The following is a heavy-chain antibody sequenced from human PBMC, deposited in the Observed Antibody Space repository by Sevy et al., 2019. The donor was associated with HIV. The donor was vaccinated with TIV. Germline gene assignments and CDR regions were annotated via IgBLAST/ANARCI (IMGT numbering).Heavy chain of an antibody. J-gene: IGHJ6*02. D-gene: IGHD1-26*01. Sequence: GGSLRLSCAASGFTFSSYCMHWVRQAPGKGLVWVSRINSDGSGTSYADSVKGRFTISRDNAKNTLYLQMNSLRPEDTAVYYCARGVVGATTVGMDVWGQGTTVTVSS. CDR1: GFTFSSYC. CDR3: ARGVVGATTVGMDV. V-gene: IGHV3-74*01. CDR2: INSDGSGT.